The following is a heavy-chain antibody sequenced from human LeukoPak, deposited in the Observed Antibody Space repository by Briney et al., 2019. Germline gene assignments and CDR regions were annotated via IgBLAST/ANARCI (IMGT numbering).Heavy chain of an antibody. V-gene: IGHV3-66*02. Sequence: PGGSLRLSCAAYGFTVSSNYMSWVRQAPGKGLEWVPVIYSGGSTYYADSVKGRFTISRDNYKNTLYLQMNSLRAEDTAVYYCARDFGSGGSPAGFDYWGQGTLVTVSS. CDR3: ARDFGSGGSPAGFDY. D-gene: IGHD3-3*01. CDR2: IYSGGST. J-gene: IGHJ4*02. CDR1: GFTVSSNY.